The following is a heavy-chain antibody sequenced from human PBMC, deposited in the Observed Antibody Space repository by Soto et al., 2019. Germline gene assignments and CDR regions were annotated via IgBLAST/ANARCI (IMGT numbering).Heavy chain of an antibody. Sequence: ASVKVSCKVSGSTLTELSMHWVRQAPGKGLEWMGSFDPEDGETIYTQTFQGRLTLTGDTSTDTAHMELSRLRPEDTAVYYCITSLELPLGTDVWGPGTTVTVS. CDR3: ITSLELPLGTDV. J-gene: IGHJ6*02. CDR2: FDPEDGET. D-gene: IGHD1-7*01. V-gene: IGHV1-24*01. CDR1: GSTLTELS.